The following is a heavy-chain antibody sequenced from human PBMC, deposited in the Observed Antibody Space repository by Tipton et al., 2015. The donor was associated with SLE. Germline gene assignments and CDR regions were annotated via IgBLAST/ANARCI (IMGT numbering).Heavy chain of an antibody. CDR1: GFTFSSYW. J-gene: IGHJ2*01. CDR2: INSDGSST. V-gene: IGHV3-74*01. D-gene: IGHD2-2*01. CDR3: ARSPRSSTSRLGYWYFDL. Sequence: SLRLSCAASGFTFSSYWMHWVRQAPGKGLVWVSRINSDGSSTSYADSVKGRFTISRDNSKNTLYLQMSSLRAEDTAVYYCARSPRSSTSRLGYWYFDLWGRGTLVTVSS.